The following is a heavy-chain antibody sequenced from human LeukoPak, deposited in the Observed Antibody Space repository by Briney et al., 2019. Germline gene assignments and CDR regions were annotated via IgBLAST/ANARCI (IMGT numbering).Heavy chain of an antibody. CDR2: INPNSGGT. Sequence: ASVKVSCKASGYTFTGYYMHWVRQAPGQGLEWMGWINPNSGGTNYAQKLQGRVTMTRDTSISTAYMELSRLRSDDTAVYYCARASLGYCSSTSCHEFDYWGQRTLVTVSS. CDR3: ARASLGYCSSTSCHEFDY. D-gene: IGHD2-2*01. J-gene: IGHJ4*02. CDR1: GYTFTGYY. V-gene: IGHV1-2*02.